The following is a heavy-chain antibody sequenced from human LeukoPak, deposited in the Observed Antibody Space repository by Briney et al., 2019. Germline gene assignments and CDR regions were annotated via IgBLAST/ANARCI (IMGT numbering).Heavy chain of an antibody. CDR2: IYSGGST. J-gene: IGHJ4*02. Sequence: GGSLRLPCAASGFTVSSNYMSWVRQAPGKGLEWVSVIYSGGSTYYADSVKGRFTISRDSSKNTLYLQMNSLRAEDTAVYYCAREVSPPGYYFDYWGQGTLVTVSS. V-gene: IGHV3-66*02. D-gene: IGHD3-22*01. CDR1: GFTVSSNY. CDR3: AREVSPPGYYFDY.